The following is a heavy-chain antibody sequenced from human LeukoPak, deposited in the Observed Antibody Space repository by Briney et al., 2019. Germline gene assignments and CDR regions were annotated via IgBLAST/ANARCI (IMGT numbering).Heavy chain of an antibody. J-gene: IGHJ4*02. CDR2: ISYDGRNK. D-gene: IGHD6-13*01. CDR1: GFTFSSYA. V-gene: IGHV3-30*04. Sequence: GSLRLSCVASGFTFSSYALHWVRQAPGKGLEWVAVISYDGRNKYYADSVKGRFTISRDNAKNSLYLQMNSLRAEDTAVYYCARVGRAAAYYFDYWGQGTLVTVSS. CDR3: ARVGRAAAYYFDY.